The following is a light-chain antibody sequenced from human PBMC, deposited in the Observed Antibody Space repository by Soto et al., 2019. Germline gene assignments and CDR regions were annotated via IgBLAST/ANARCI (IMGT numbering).Light chain of an antibody. V-gene: IGKV1-5*01. J-gene: IGKJ5*01. CDR3: RQYNTYST. CDR1: QNIRNW. CDR2: DAS. Sequence: DIQMTQSPSTRSSWVGGIFTIRGRASQNIRNWLAWYQQKPGKAPNPLIYDASSLKSGVPARFSGSGSGTEFTLTISSLQPDDFATYYCRQYNTYSTFGQGTRLEIK.